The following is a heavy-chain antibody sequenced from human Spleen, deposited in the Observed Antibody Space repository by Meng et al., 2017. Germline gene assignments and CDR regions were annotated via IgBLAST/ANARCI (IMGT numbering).Heavy chain of an antibody. Sequence: GSLRLSCTVSGGPIRSSSYFWGWIRQSPGKGLQWMGSIFYSGSTDYDPSLKSRATISVDTSAKQFSLKLNSVTAADTAVYYCARGEYGDRPLGRLAPWGQGVLVTVSS. CDR1: GGPIRSSSYF. V-gene: IGHV4-39*07. D-gene: IGHD4-17*01. CDR3: ARGEYGDRPLGRLAP. J-gene: IGHJ5*02. CDR2: IFYSGST.